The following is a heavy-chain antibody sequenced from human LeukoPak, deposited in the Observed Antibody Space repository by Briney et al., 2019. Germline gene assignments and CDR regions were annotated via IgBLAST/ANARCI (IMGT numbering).Heavy chain of an antibody. J-gene: IGHJ4*02. CDR2: INAGNGHT. Sequence: GAPVKVSCKASGYTFINYAIHWVRQAPGQRFEWMGWINAGNGHTKYSQNFQGRVTITRDSSASTVYMELSSLTSEDTAVYYCARGIWSARTVDYYLDYWGQGTLVTVSS. CDR3: ARGIWSARTVDYYLDY. V-gene: IGHV1-3*01. D-gene: IGHD2-21*01. CDR1: GYTFINYA.